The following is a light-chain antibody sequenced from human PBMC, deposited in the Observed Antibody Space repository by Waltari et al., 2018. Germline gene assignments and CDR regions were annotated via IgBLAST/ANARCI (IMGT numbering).Light chain of an antibody. V-gene: IGKV1-5*03. J-gene: IGKJ2*01. CDR1: QSISNW. CDR3: QQYNTYSS. CDR2: KAS. Sequence: DIQMTQSPSSLSASVGDRVTITCRASQSISNWLAWYQQKPGKAPILLIYKASSLKSGVPSRFSGGGSGTQFTLTISSLQPDDFATYYCQQYNTYSSFGQGTKLEIK.